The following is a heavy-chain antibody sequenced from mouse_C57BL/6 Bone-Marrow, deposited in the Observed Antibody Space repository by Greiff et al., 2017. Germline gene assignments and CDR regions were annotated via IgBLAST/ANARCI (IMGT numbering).Heavy chain of an antibody. CDR2: IYPRDGST. Sequence: VQLQQSGPELVKPGASVKLSCKASGYTFTSYGINWVKQRPGQGLEWIGWIYPRDGSTKYNEKFKGKATLTVDTSSSTAYMELHSLTSEDSAVYFCASYGGSYGYAMDYWGQGTSVTVSS. D-gene: IGHD1-1*01. V-gene: IGHV1-85*01. CDR1: GYTFTSYG. J-gene: IGHJ4*01. CDR3: ASYGGSYGYAMDY.